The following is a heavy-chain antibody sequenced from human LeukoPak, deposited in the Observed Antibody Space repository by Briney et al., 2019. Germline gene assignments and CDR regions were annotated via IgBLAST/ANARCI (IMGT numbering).Heavy chain of an antibody. V-gene: IGHV4-59*01. CDR1: GDSISSYY. J-gene: IGHJ4*02. Sequence: SETLPLTCSVSGDSISSYYWSWIRQPPGKGLEWIGYIYYSGSTNYNPSLKSRVTISVDTSKNQFSLKLSSVTAADTAVYYCAGIAVAGGDYWGQGTLVTVSS. CDR2: IYYSGST. CDR3: AGIAVAGGDY. D-gene: IGHD6-19*01.